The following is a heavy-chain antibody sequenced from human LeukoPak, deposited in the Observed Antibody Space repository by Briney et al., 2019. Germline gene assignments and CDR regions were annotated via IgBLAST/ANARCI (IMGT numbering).Heavy chain of an antibody. D-gene: IGHD5-12*01. CDR1: GFTFSSYS. V-gene: IGHV3-21*01. J-gene: IGHJ4*02. CDR2: ISSTSSYI. Sequence: GGSLRLSCAASGFTFSSYSMNWVRQAPGKGLEWVSSISSTSSYIYYADSMKGRFTISRDNAKNSLYLQMNSLRAEDTAVYYCARGGVGYSGFSDHWGQGTLVTVSS. CDR3: ARGGVGYSGFSDH.